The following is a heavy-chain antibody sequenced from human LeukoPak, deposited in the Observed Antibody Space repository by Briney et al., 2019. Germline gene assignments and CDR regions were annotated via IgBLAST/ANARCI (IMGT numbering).Heavy chain of an antibody. CDR3: ARGGYDFPSGGDFDY. J-gene: IGHJ4*02. Sequence: SETLSLTCAVSGGSISSGGYSWSWIRQPPGKGLEWIGYIYHSGSTYYNPSLKSRVTISVDRSKNQFSLKLSSVTAADTAVYYCARGGYDFPSGGDFDYWGQGTLVTVSS. CDR2: IYHSGST. D-gene: IGHD3-3*01. CDR1: GGSISSGGYS. V-gene: IGHV4-30-2*01.